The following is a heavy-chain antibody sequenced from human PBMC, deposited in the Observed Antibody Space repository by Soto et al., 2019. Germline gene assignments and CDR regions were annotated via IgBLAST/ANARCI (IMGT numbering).Heavy chain of an antibody. CDR3: ARASFETPLDY. Sequence: TPSETLSLTCTVSGGSVSSGSYYWIWIRQPPGKGLEWIGYIYYSGSTNYNPSLKSRVTISVDTSKNQFSLKLSSVTAADTAVYYCARASFETPLDYWGQGTLVTVSS. V-gene: IGHV4-61*01. D-gene: IGHD2-15*01. CDR1: GGSVSSGSYY. J-gene: IGHJ4*02. CDR2: IYYSGST.